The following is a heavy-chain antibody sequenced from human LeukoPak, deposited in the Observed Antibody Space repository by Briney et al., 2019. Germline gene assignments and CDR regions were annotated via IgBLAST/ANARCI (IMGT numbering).Heavy chain of an antibody. V-gene: IGHV5-51*01. CDR2: IYPGDSDT. CDR3: ARLYSSGSGY. J-gene: IGHJ4*02. Sequence: GESLKISCKGFGYSFTSYWIGWVRQMPGKGLECMGIIYPGDSDTRYSPSFQGQVTISVDKSLSTAYLQWSSLKASDTAIYYCARLYSSGSGYWGQGTLVTVSS. CDR1: GYSFTSYW. D-gene: IGHD6-19*01.